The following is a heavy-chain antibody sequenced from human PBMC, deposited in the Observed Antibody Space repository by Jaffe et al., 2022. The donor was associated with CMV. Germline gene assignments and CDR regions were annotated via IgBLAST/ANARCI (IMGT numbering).Heavy chain of an antibody. J-gene: IGHJ3*02. V-gene: IGHV1-2*04. CDR3: ARDSTYSGGLGPRFVAFDI. Sequence: QVQLVQSGAEVKKPGASVKVSCKASGYTFTGYYMHWVRQAPGQGLEWMGWINPNSGGTNYAQKFQGWVTMTRDTSISTAYMELSRLRSDDTAVYYCARDSTYSGGLGPRFVAFDIWGQGTMVTVSS. CDR1: GYTFTGYY. CDR2: INPNSGGT. D-gene: IGHD5-12*01.